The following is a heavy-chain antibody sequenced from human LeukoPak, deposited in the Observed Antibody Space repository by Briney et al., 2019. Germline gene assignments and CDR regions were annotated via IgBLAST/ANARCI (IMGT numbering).Heavy chain of an antibody. CDR2: ISYDGSNK. Sequence: GRSLRLSCAASGFTFSSYGMHWVRQAPGKGLEWVAVISYDGSNKYYADSVKGRFTISRDNAKNSLYLQMNSLRAEDTAVYYCARGGMVRGVTHDWGQGTLVTVSS. CDR1: GFTFSSYG. CDR3: ARGGMVRGVTHD. V-gene: IGHV3-30*03. D-gene: IGHD3-10*01. J-gene: IGHJ4*02.